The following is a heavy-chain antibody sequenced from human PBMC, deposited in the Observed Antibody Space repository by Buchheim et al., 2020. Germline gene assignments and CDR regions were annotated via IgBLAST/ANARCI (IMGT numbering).Heavy chain of an antibody. J-gene: IGHJ6*02. CDR1: GGSFSGYY. CDR3: ARSSRVYYYYGMDV. Sequence: QVQLQQWGAGLLKPSETLSLTCAVSGGSFSGYYWSWIRQPPGKGLEWIEEINHSGSTNYNPSLKSRVTISVDTSKNQFSLKLSSVTAADTAVYYCARSSRVYYYYGMDVWGQGTT. V-gene: IGHV4-34*01. CDR2: INHSGST.